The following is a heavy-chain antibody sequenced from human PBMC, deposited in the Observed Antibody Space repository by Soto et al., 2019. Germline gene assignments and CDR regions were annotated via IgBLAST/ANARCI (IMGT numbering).Heavy chain of an antibody. CDR2: ISYSGFT. CDR3: ARDLEVTVTGRGAFGA. Sequence: QVQLQESGQRLVKPSQTLSLTCTVSGGSIRNDNFYWSYLRQRPGKGLEWIGYISYSGFTFYHPSLESRFVLSVDPSSNQFSLILNSVTAADTAVYYCARDLEVTVTGRGAFGAWGRGTLVTVSS. J-gene: IGHJ3*01. D-gene: IGHD6-19*01. CDR1: GGSIRNDNFY. V-gene: IGHV4-31*03.